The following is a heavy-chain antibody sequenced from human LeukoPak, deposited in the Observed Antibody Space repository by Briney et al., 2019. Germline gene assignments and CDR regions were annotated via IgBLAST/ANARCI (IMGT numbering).Heavy chain of an antibody. CDR2: T. J-gene: IGHJ5*02. D-gene: IGHD5-18*01. V-gene: IGHV4-61*05. Sequence: SETLSLTCTVSGGSISSSSYYSGWIRQPPGKGLGWIGSTYYNPSLKSQVTISVDTSKNQFSLKLSSVTAADTAVYYCARASAEGYSYGSGGFDPWGQGTLVTVSS. CDR3: ARASAEGYSYGSGGFDP. CDR1: GGSISSSSYY.